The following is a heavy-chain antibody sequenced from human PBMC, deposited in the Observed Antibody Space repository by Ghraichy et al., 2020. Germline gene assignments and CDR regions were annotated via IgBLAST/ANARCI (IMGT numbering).Heavy chain of an antibody. CDR1: GYTFTHHS. D-gene: IGHD3-22*01. Sequence: ASVKVSCKASGYTFTHHSITWVRQAPGQGLEWMGWISNYNGDTKFSQKFQGRVTMTTDASTTTAYMELRSLRSDDTAVYYCARDPSNTSGRFTYFDSWAQGTLVTVSS. CDR3: ARDPSNTSGRFTYFDS. V-gene: IGHV1-18*04. CDR2: ISNYNGDT. J-gene: IGHJ4*02.